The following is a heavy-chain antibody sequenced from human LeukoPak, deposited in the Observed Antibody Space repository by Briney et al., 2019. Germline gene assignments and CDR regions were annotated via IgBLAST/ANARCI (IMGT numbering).Heavy chain of an antibody. CDR2: IWYDGSNK. J-gene: IGHJ3*02. CDR3: ARPTGGAFDI. D-gene: IGHD2-15*01. V-gene: IGHV3-33*01. Sequence: GGSLRLSCAASGFTFSSYGMHWVRQVPGKGLEWVAVIWYDGSNKYYADSVKGRFTISRDNSKNTLYLQMNSLRAEDTAVYYCARPTGGAFDIWGQGTMVTVSS. CDR1: GFTFSSYG.